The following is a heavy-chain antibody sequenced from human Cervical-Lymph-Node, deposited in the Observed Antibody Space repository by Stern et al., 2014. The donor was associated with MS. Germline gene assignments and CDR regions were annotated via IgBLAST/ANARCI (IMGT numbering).Heavy chain of an antibody. Sequence: QVQLQESGPGLVKPSQTLSLTCAVSGGSISSGSSYWSWVRQPAGKGLDWIGRIYTSGSTNYNPALKRRVTISLDTSKNHFSLRLSSVTAADTAVYYCARYDYGPNCFDYWGQGTLVTVSS. CDR3: ARYDYGPNCFDY. CDR2: IYTSGST. V-gene: IGHV4-61*02. J-gene: IGHJ4*02. D-gene: IGHD4-17*01. CDR1: GGSISSGSSY.